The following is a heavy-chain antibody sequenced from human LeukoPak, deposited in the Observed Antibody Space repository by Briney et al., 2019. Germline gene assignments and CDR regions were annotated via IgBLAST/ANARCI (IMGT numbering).Heavy chain of an antibody. CDR3: AGGLLEWLLSYFDS. V-gene: IGHV4-38-2*01. Sequence: KASETLSLTCAVSGYSISSGYYWGWIRQPPGKGLEWIGSIYHSGSTYYNPSLKSRVTISVDTSKNQFSLKLSSVTAADTAVYYCAGGLLEWLLSYFDSWGREPWSPSPQ. CDR2: IYHSGST. J-gene: IGHJ4*02. CDR1: GYSISSGYY. D-gene: IGHD3-3*01.